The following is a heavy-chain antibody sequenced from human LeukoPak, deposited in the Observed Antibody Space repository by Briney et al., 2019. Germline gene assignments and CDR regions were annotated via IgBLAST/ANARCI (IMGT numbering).Heavy chain of an antibody. D-gene: IGHD3-10*01. CDR3: AKDGGDVLLWFGDQLFSAFDI. Sequence: PGGSLRLSCAASGFTFDDYAMHWVRQAPGKGLEWVSGISWNSGSIGYADSVKGRFTISRDNAKNSLYLQMNSLRAEDTALYYCAKDGGDVLLWFGDQLFSAFDIWGQGTMVTVSS. V-gene: IGHV3-9*01. CDR2: ISWNSGSI. J-gene: IGHJ3*02. CDR1: GFTFDDYA.